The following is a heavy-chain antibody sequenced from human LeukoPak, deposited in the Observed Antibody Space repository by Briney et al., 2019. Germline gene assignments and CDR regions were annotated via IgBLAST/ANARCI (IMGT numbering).Heavy chain of an antibody. V-gene: IGHV3-73*01. CDR2: IRDKGYSHPT. J-gene: IGHJ5*02. CDR3: TTPNEGNWFDP. CDR1: GFTFSDSA. Sequence: GGSLRLSCAASGFTFSDSAIHWVRQASGKGLEWAGRIRDKGYSHPTAYAASVKGRFTLSRDDSRNTAYLQMNSLKTEDTALYYCTTPNEGNWFDPWGQGTLVTVSS. D-gene: IGHD2-8*01.